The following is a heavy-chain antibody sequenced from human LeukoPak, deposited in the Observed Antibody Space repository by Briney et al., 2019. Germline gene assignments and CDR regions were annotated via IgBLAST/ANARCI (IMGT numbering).Heavy chain of an antibody. CDR2: IYYSGST. Sequence: SETLSLTCTVSGGSISSSIYYWGWIRQPPGKGLEWIGSIYYSGSTNYNPSLKSRVTISVDTSKNQFSLQLNSMTPEDTAVYYCARDLGGLGYWGQGTLVTVSS. CDR1: GGSISSSIYY. CDR3: ARDLGGLGY. J-gene: IGHJ4*02. V-gene: IGHV4-39*02. D-gene: IGHD3-16*01.